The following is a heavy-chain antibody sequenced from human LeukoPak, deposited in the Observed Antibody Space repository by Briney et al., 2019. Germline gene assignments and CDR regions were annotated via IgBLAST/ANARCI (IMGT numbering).Heavy chain of an antibody. D-gene: IGHD6-13*01. CDR1: GGSITSYH. CDR2: INYSGTT. Sequence: PSETLSLTCTVSGGSITSYHWSWIRQSPGKGLEWIGYINYSGTTNYNPSLKSRATMSVDTSKKQFSLRLISVTAADTAVYYCARPTGRAAAAHLFDNWGQGTLVTVSS. V-gene: IGHV4-59*01. CDR3: ARPTGRAAAAHLFDN. J-gene: IGHJ4*02.